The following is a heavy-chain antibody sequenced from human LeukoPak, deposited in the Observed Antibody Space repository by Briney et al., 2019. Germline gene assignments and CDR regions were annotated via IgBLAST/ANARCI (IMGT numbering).Heavy chain of an antibody. D-gene: IGHD6-13*01. CDR3: ARHGEYSSSSGSLDY. V-gene: IGHV4-30-2*01. J-gene: IGHJ4*02. CDR1: GGSISSGGYS. Sequence: SQTLSLTCAVSGGSISSGGYSWSWIRQPPGKGLEWIGYIYHSGSTYYNPSLKSRVTISVDTSKNQFSLKLSSVTAADTAVYYCARHGEYSSSSGSLDYWGQGTLVTVSS. CDR2: IYHSGST.